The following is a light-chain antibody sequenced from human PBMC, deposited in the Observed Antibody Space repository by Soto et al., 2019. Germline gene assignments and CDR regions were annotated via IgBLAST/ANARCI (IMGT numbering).Light chain of an antibody. J-gene: IGKJ1*01. CDR3: QQYTNWPSWT. CDR2: GAS. Sequence: EKVMTQSAATLSMSPGERATLSCRASQSVGSCLAWYQQKPGQAPRLLSYGASTRATGSPARFSGSGSGTEVPLTFSSLQSEDFAVDYCQQYTNWPSWTFGQGTK. CDR1: QSVGSC. V-gene: IGKV3-15*01.